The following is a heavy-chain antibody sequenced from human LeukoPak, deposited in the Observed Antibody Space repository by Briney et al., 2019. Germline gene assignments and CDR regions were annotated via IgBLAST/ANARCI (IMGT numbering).Heavy chain of an antibody. CDR3: ARVAVADLYNWFDP. J-gene: IGHJ5*02. CDR1: GYTFTSYD. Sequence: GASVKVSCKASGYTFTSYDINWVRQATGQGLEWMGWMNPNSGNTGYAQKFQGRVTMTRNTSISTAYMELSSLRSEDTAVYYCARVAVADLYNWFDPWGQGTLVTVSS. V-gene: IGHV1-8*01. CDR2: MNPNSGNT. D-gene: IGHD6-19*01.